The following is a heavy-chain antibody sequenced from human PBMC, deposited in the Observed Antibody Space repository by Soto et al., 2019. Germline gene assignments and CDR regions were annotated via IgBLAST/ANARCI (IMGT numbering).Heavy chain of an antibody. CDR3: ARDSEGNWFDP. CDR2: ISISSSYI. Sequence: GGSLRLSCAASGFTFSSYSMNWVRQAPGKGLEWVSSISISSSYIYYADSVKGRFTISRDNAKNSLYLQMNSLRAEDTAVYYCARDSEGNWFDPWGQGTLVTVSS. J-gene: IGHJ5*02. V-gene: IGHV3-21*01. CDR1: GFTFSSYS.